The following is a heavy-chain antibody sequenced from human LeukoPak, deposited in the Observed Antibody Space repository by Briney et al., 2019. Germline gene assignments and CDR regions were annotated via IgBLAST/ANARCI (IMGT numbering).Heavy chain of an antibody. Sequence: ASVKVSCKASGYTFTSYYMHWVRQAPGQGLEWMGIINPSGGSTSYAQRFQGRVTMTRDTSTSTVYMELSSLRSEDTAVYYCARWGIAAAGINYWGQGTLVTVSS. CDR3: ARWGIAAAGINY. CDR1: GYTFTSYY. D-gene: IGHD6-13*01. CDR2: INPSGGST. J-gene: IGHJ4*02. V-gene: IGHV1-46*01.